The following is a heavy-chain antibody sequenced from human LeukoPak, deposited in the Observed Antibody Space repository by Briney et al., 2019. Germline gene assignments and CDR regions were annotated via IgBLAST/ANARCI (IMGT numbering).Heavy chain of an antibody. CDR1: GFAFRNYW. CDR2: LSPDGSEK. D-gene: IGHD1-26*01. Sequence: GGSLRLSCAASGFAFRNYWMGWVRQAPGKGLEWVANLSPDGSEKYYLDSVKGRFTISRDNAMNSIYLQMSSLRVEDTAVCYCTRDGEGASHCWGQGTLVTASS. J-gene: IGHJ4*02. V-gene: IGHV3-7*03. CDR3: TRDGEGASHC.